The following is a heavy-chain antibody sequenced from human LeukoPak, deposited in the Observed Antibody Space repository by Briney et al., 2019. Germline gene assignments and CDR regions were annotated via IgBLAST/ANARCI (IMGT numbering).Heavy chain of an antibody. J-gene: IGHJ4*02. CDR3: ATGGIVGKGWGYYFDY. CDR2: INPSTGGT. CDR1: GYTFTTNY. D-gene: IGHD1-26*01. Sequence: GASVKVSCKASGYTFTTNYMHWVRQAPGQGLEWMGIINPSTGGTVSAQNFQGRVTMTRDTSTATVYMDLSSLRSEDTAVYYCATGGIVGKGWGYYFDYWGQGTLVTVSS. V-gene: IGHV1-46*01.